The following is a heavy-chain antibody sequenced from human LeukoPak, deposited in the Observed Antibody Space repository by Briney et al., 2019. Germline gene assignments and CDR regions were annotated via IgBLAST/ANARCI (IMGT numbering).Heavy chain of an antibody. D-gene: IGHD2-2*01. CDR3: ARGSLGYCSSTSCHLDDY. CDR2: IYYSVST. CDR1: GGSLSSYY. Sequence: SETLSLTCTVSGGSLSSYYWSWIRQPPGKGLGWIGYIYYSVSTYYNPSLKSRVTISVDTSKNQFSLKLSSVTAADTAVYYCARGSLGYCSSTSCHLDDYWGQGTLVTVSS. J-gene: IGHJ4*02. V-gene: IGHV4-59*08.